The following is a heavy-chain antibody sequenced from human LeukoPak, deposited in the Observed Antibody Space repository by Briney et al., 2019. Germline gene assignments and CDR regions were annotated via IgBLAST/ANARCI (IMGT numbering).Heavy chain of an antibody. Sequence: SVKVSCKASGGTFSSYAISWVRQAPGQGLEWMGGIIPILGTANYAQKFQGRVTITADESTSTAYMELSSLRSEDTAVYYCARSSAYYDILTGYSDNYYYGMDVWGKGTTVTVSS. CDR2: IIPILGTA. J-gene: IGHJ6*04. CDR3: ARSSAYYDILTGYSDNYYYGMDV. CDR1: GGTFSSYA. D-gene: IGHD3-9*01. V-gene: IGHV1-69*13.